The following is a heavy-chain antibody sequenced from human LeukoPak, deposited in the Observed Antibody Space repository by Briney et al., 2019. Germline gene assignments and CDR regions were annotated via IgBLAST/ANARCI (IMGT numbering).Heavy chain of an antibody. V-gene: IGHV4-59*12. CDR1: GGSISSYY. CDR2: IYYSGST. J-gene: IGHJ6*02. D-gene: IGHD6-13*01. Sequence: SETLSLTCTVSGGSISSYYWSWIRQPPGKGLEWIGYIYYSGSTNYNPSLKSRVTISVDTSKNQFSLKLSSVTAADTAVYYCASPGIAAAGTFDGMDVWGQGTTVTVSS. CDR3: ASPGIAAAGTFDGMDV.